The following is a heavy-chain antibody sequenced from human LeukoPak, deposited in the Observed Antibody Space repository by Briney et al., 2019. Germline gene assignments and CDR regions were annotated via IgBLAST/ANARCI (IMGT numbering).Heavy chain of an antibody. CDR2: INWNGDST. Sequence: GGSLRLSCAASGLNFGDYGMSWVRHVPGKGLEWVSGINWNGDSTDYADSVKGRFTISRDNAKNSLYLQMNSLRAEDTALYYCAKDSDALVRGVIGYWGQGTLVTVSS. D-gene: IGHD3-10*01. CDR1: GLNFGDYG. J-gene: IGHJ4*02. V-gene: IGHV3-20*04. CDR3: AKDSDALVRGVIGY.